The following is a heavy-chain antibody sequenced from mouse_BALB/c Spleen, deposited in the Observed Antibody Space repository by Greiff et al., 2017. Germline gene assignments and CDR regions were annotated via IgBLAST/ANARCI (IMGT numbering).Heavy chain of an antibody. Sequence: VQLQQSGTVLARPGASVKMSCKASGYSFTSYWMHWVKQRPGQGLEWIGAIYPGNSDTSYNQKFKGKAKLTAVTSASTAYMELSSLTNEDSAVYYCTRGDRYDSWFAYWGQGTLVTVSA. V-gene: IGHV1-5*01. CDR1: GYSFTSYW. CDR2: IYPGNSDT. D-gene: IGHD2-14*01. CDR3: TRGDRYDSWFAY. J-gene: IGHJ3*01.